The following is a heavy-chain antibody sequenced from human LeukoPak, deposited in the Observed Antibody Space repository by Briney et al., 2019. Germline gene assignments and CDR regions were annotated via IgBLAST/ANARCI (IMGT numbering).Heavy chain of an antibody. V-gene: IGHV3-30*03. J-gene: IGHJ4*02. D-gene: IGHD3-10*01. CDR3: ARDGYYYGSGSYHSYYFDY. Sequence: GGSLRLSCAASGFTLSSYSMNWVRQAPGKGLEWVAVISYDGSNKYYADSVKGRFTISRDNSKNTLYLQMNSLRAEDTAVYYCARDGYYYGSGSYHSYYFDYWGQGTLVTVSS. CDR1: GFTLSSYS. CDR2: ISYDGSNK.